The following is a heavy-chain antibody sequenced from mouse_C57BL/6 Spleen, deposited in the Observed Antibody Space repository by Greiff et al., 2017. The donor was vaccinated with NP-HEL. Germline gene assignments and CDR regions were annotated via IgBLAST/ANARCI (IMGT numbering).Heavy chain of an antibody. Sequence: EVQLQQSGPGLVKPSQSLSLTCSVTGYSITSGYYWNWIRQFPGNKLEWMGYISYDGSNNYNPSLKNRISITRDTSKNQFFLKLNSVTTEDTATYYCARGGVYDGYYPFAYWGQGTLVTVSA. D-gene: IGHD2-3*01. V-gene: IGHV3-6*01. CDR3: ARGGVYDGYYPFAY. J-gene: IGHJ3*01. CDR2: ISYDGSN. CDR1: GYSITSGYY.